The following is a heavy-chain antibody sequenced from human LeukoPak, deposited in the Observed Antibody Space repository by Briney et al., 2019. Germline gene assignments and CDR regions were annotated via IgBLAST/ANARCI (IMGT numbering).Heavy chain of an antibody. D-gene: IGHD6-19*01. CDR2: IYYSGST. CDR3: ARSIAVAGRYY. Sequence: SETLSLTCTVSGGSISSYYWSWIRQPPGKGLEWIGYIYYSGSTNYNPSLKSRVTISVDTSKNQFSLKLSSATAADTAVYYCARSIAVAGRYYWGQGTLVTVSS. CDR1: GGSISSYY. J-gene: IGHJ4*02. V-gene: IGHV4-59*01.